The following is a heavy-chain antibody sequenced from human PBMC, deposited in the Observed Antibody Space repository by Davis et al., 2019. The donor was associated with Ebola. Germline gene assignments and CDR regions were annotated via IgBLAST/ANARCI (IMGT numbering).Heavy chain of an antibody. CDR1: GGTFSRYS. Sequence: AASVKVSYKASGGTFSRYSISWVRQAPGQGLEWMGRIFPILGKANYAQKFQGRVTITADKSTSTAYMELSSLRSEDTAVYYCAREGTSSGFFDYWGQGTPVTVSS. CDR3: AREGTSSGFFDY. D-gene: IGHD6-19*01. J-gene: IGHJ4*02. V-gene: IGHV1-69*08. CDR2: IFPILGKA.